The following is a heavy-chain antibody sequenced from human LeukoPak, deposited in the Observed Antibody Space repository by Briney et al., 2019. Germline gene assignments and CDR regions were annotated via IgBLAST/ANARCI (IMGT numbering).Heavy chain of an antibody. CDR1: GSTFSTYS. CDR3: AVDYGDYYFDY. V-gene: IGHV3-21*01. Sequence: GGSLRLSCAASGSTFSTYSMNWVRQAPGKGLEWVSSITSSSRYIYYADSVKGRFTVSRDNAKNSLYLQMNSLSAEDTAVYYCAVDYGDYYFDYWGRGTLVTVSS. CDR2: ITSSSRYI. D-gene: IGHD4-17*01. J-gene: IGHJ4*02.